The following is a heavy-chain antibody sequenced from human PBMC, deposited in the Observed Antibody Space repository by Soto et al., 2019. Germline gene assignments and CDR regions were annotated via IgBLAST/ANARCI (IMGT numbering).Heavy chain of an antibody. V-gene: IGHV1-8*01. J-gene: IGHJ4*01. D-gene: IGHD2-15*01. CDR3: ARLAEYCNGIKCYSNFDF. CDR1: GYNFTNFD. Sequence: ASVKVSCKTSGYNFTNFDINWVRQAPGRGLVWMGWMNPSSGETGSAQNFQGRVTMTRDISTRTFFMQLASLRSEDTAIYYCARLAEYCNGIKCYSNFDFWGRGTQVTVSS. CDR2: MNPSSGET.